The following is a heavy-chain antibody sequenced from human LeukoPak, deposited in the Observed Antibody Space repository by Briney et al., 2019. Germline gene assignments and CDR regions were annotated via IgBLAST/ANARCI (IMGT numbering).Heavy chain of an antibody. J-gene: IGHJ4*02. CDR1: GGSISSYY. CDR3: ARGQVEMATIDY. Sequence: SETLSLTCTVSGGSISSYYWSWIRQPPGKGLEWIGYIYYSGSTNYNPSLKSRATISVDTSKNQFSLKLSSVTAADTAVYYCARGQVEMATIDYWGQGTLVTVSS. D-gene: IGHD5-24*01. CDR2: IYYSGST. V-gene: IGHV4-59*01.